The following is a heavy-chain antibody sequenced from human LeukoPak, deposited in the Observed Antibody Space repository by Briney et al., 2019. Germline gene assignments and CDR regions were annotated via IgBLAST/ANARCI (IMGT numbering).Heavy chain of an antibody. Sequence: SETLSLTCTVSGGSVSSGSYYWSWIRQPPGKGLEWIVYIYYSGSTNYNPSLKSRVTISVDTSKNQFSLKLSSVTAADTAVYYCARLPRATVVTPAPDYWGQGTLVTVSS. D-gene: IGHD4-23*01. CDR1: GGSVSSGSYY. CDR3: ARLPRATVVTPAPDY. J-gene: IGHJ4*02. V-gene: IGHV4-61*01. CDR2: IYYSGST.